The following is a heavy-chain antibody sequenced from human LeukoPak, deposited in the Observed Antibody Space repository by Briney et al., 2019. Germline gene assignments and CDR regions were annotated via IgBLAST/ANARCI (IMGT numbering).Heavy chain of an antibody. CDR3: ATYSSSNGREFQY. J-gene: IGHJ1*01. CDR1: GFTFSSYS. V-gene: IGHV3-7*01. D-gene: IGHD2-2*01. Sequence: GGSLRLSCAASGFTFSSYSMNWVRQAPGRGLEWVANIQQHGSETYYGDSVKGRFTISRDNAKNSLYLQMNSLRAEDTAVYYCATYSSSNGREFQYWGQGTLVTVSS. CDR2: IQQHGSET.